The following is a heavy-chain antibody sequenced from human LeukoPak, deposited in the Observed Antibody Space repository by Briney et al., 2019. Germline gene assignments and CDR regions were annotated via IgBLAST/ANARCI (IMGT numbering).Heavy chain of an antibody. D-gene: IGHD1-7*01. V-gene: IGHV4-59*01. CDR2: NYYSGST. Sequence: SETLSLTCTVPGGSIRSDYWSWIRQPPGKGLEWIGYNYYSGSTNYNPSLKSRVTMSVDTSKNQVSLKLSSMTAADTAVYYCARGLELLDWGQGTLVTVSS. J-gene: IGHJ4*02. CDR1: GGSIRSDY. CDR3: ARGLELLD.